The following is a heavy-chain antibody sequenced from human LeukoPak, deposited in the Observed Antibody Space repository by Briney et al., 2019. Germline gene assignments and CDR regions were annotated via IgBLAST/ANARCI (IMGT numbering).Heavy chain of an antibody. D-gene: IGHD3-22*01. Sequence: ASVKVSCKASGYTFISYGISWVRQAPGQGLEWMGWISVYNNNTKYAQKVQDRVTMTTDTSTSTAYMELRSLRSDDTAVYYCARQRVVVVPFFDYWGQGTLVTVSS. CDR1: GYTFISYG. CDR3: ARQRVVVVPFFDY. V-gene: IGHV1-18*01. J-gene: IGHJ4*02. CDR2: ISVYNNNT.